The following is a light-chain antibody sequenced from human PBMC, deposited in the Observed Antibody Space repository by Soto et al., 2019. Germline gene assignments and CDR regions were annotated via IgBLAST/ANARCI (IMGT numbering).Light chain of an antibody. CDR2: KVS. V-gene: IGKV2-30*01. J-gene: IGKJ4*02. Sequence: DVVMTQSPLSLPVSLGQPASISCGASQSLVYSDGNTYLSSFQQRPGQSPRRLIYKVSDRGSGVPDRFIGSGSGTDFSLTVSGGEAAYFGHWPPLTFGGGPKVEIK. CDR3: LT. CDR1: QSLVYSDGNTY.